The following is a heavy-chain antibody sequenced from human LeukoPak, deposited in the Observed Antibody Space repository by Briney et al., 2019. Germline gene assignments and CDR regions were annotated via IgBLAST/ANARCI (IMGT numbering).Heavy chain of an antibody. CDR2: IIPILGIA. CDR3: STDSGRSYFYFDF. V-gene: IGHV1-69*04. D-gene: IGHD3-10*01. CDR1: GGTFSSYA. J-gene: IGHJ4*02. Sequence: AASVKVSCKASGGTFSSYAISWVRQAPGQGLEWMGRIIPILGIANYAQKFQGRVTMSEDTLTDTAHMDLRSLESEDTAVYYCSTDSGRSYFYFDFWGQGTLVTVSS.